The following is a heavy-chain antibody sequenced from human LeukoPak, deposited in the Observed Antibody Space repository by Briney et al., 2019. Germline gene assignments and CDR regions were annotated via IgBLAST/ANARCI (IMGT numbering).Heavy chain of an antibody. D-gene: IGHD3-22*01. CDR3: ARVGNYYDLKT. CDR2: IYYSGST. CDR1: GGSISSYY. V-gene: IGHV4-59*01. Sequence: SETLSLTCTVSGGSISSYYWSWIRQPPGKGLEWIGYIYYSGSTNYNPSLKSRVTISVDTSKNQFSLKLSSVTAADTAVYYCARVGNYYDLKTWGQGTLVTVSS. J-gene: IGHJ5*02.